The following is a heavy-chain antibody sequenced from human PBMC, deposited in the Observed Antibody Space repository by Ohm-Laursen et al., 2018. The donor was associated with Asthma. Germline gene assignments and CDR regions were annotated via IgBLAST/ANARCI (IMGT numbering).Heavy chain of an antibody. V-gene: IGHV3-7*02. CDR1: GLPFSNFW. J-gene: IGHJ4*02. CDR2: IYPDGGEK. Sequence: SLRLSCAASGLPFSNFWMSWVRQAPGKGLEWAANIYPDGGEKYYVDSVDGRFTISRDNTKNSLYLQMNSLRAEDTAVYYCGRGLRNSGSDNYWGQGTLVTVSS. D-gene: IGHD5-12*01. CDR3: GRGLRNSGSDNY.